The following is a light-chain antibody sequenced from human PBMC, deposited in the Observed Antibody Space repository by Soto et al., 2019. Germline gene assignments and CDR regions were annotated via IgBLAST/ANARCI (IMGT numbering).Light chain of an antibody. CDR1: QSVGSY. V-gene: IGKV3-11*01. CDR3: QQRSNFVYP. Sequence: EIVLTQSPATLSLSPGDRATLSCRASQSVGSYLAWYQQKPGQAPRLLISDASHRAPGIPARFTGSGSGTDFTLTISRLEPEDFEVYYGQQRSNFVYPFGQGTKLEIK. CDR2: DAS. J-gene: IGKJ2*01.